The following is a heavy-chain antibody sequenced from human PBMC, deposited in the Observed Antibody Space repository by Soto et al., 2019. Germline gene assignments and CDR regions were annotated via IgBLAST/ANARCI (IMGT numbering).Heavy chain of an antibody. D-gene: IGHD3-3*01. V-gene: IGHV1-69*13. J-gene: IGHJ4*02. Sequence: GASVKVSCKASGGTFSSYAISWVRQAPGQGLEWMGGIIPIFGTANYAQKFQGRVTITADESTSTAYMELSSLRSEDTAVYYCARDTPPGSYDFWSGYSNWGQGTLVTVSS. CDR3: ARDTPPGSYDFWSGYSN. CDR2: IIPIFGTA. CDR1: GGTFSSYA.